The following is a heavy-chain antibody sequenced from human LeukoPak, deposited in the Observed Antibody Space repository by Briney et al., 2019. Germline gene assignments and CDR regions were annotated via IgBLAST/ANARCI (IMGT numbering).Heavy chain of an antibody. D-gene: IGHD2-2*01. CDR1: GYTFTGYY. CDR3: ASDEGRVVPAAPWVY. J-gene: IGHJ4*02. CDR2: INPNSGGT. Sequence: ASVKVSCKASGYTFTGYYMRWVRQAPGQGLEWMGWINPNSGGTNYAQKFQGRVTMTRDTSISTAYMELSRLRSDDTAVYYCASDEGRVVPAAPWVYWGQGTLVTVSS. V-gene: IGHV1-2*02.